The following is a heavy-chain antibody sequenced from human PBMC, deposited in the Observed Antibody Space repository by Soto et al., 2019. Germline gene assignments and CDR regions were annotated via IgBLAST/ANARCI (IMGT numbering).Heavy chain of an antibody. D-gene: IGHD3-3*01. CDR1: GDSVSSNSAA. J-gene: IGHJ3*02. CDR2: TYYRSKWYN. V-gene: IGHV6-1*01. Sequence: SQTLSLTCAISGDSVSSNSAAWNWIRQSPSRGLEWLGRTYYRSKWYNDYAVSVKSRITINPDTSKNQFSLQLNSVTPEGTAVYYCARRPFLESMAPRDAFDIWGQGTMVTVSS. CDR3: ARRPFLESMAPRDAFDI.